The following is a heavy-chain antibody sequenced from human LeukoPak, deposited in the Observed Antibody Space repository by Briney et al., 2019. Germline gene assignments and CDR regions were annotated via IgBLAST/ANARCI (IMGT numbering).Heavy chain of an antibody. CDR3: AKRYGFGTDH. V-gene: IGHV3-30*02. J-gene: IGHJ4*02. Sequence: PGGSLRLSCAASGFTFSTYGMHWVRQAPGKGLEWVAFIRYDGSNEYYVDSVKGRFTISRDNSKNTLYLQMNSLRAEDTAVYYCAKRYGFGTDHWGQGTLVTVSS. CDR1: GFTFSTYG. D-gene: IGHD3-10*01. CDR2: IRYDGSNE.